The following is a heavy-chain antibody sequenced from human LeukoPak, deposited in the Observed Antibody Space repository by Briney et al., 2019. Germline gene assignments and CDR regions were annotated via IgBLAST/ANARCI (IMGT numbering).Heavy chain of an antibody. V-gene: IGHV3-23*01. D-gene: IGHD6-19*01. CDR3: AKGQYVAVAGDY. CDR2: ISGSGGST. CDR1: GFTFSSYA. Sequence: PGGSLRLSCAASGFTFSSYAVSWVRQAPGKGLEWVSSISGSGGSTYYADSVKGRFTISRDNSKNTLYLQMSSLRAEDTAVYYCAKGQYVAVAGDYWGQGTLVTVSS. J-gene: IGHJ4*02.